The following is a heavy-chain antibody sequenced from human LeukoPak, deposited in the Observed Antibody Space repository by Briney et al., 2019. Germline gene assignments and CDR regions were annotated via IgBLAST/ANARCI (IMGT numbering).Heavy chain of an antibody. D-gene: IGHD2-2*01. V-gene: IGHV4-39*07. CDR2: MYYSGNT. CDR3: ARDLGVVPAWGWFDP. Sequence: PSETLSLTCTVSGDSISSSSYYWGWIRQPPGEGLEWIGTMYYSGNTYYNPSLKSRVTISGDTSKNQFSLNLSSVTAADTAVYYCARDLGVVPAWGWFDPWGQGTLVTVSS. CDR1: GDSISSSSYY. J-gene: IGHJ5*02.